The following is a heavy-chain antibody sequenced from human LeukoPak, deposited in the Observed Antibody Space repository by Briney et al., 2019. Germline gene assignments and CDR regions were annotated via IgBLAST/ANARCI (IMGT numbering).Heavy chain of an antibody. CDR2: MNPNSGNT. Sequence: ASVKVSCKASGYTFTSYGISWVRQAPGQGLEWMGWMNPNSGNTGYAQKFQGRVTMTRNTSISTAYMELSSLRSEDTAVYYCARGTVVVPAATHRGMDVWGQGTTVTVSS. CDR1: GYTFTSYG. D-gene: IGHD2-2*01. J-gene: IGHJ6*02. CDR3: ARGTVVVPAATHRGMDV. V-gene: IGHV1-8*01.